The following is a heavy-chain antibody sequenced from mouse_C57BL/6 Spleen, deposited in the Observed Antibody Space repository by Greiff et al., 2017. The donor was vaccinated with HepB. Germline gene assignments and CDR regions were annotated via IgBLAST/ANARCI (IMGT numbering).Heavy chain of an antibody. CDR1: GYTFTDYE. CDR2: IDPETGGT. D-gene: IGHD2-5*01. V-gene: IGHV1-15*01. Sequence: QVQLQQSGAELVRPGASVTLSCKASGYTFTDYEMQWVKQTPVHGLEWIGAIDPETGGTAYNQKFKGKAILTADKSSSTAYMELRSLTSEDSAVYYCTRTDYSNYVGAMDYWGQGTSVTVSS. CDR3: TRTDYSNYVGAMDY. J-gene: IGHJ4*01.